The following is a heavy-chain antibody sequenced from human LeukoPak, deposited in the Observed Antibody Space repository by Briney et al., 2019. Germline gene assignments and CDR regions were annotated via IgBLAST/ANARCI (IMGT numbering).Heavy chain of an antibody. V-gene: IGHV6-1*01. CDR3: AREAEKVRGVPGLDP. CDR2: TYYRSKWYN. J-gene: IGHJ5*02. Sequence: SQTLSLTCAISGDSVSSNSAAWNWIRQSPSRGLEWLGRTYYRSKWYNDYAVSVKSRITINPDTSKNQFSLQLNSVTPEDTALYYCAREAEKVRGVPGLDPWGQGTLVTVSS. CDR1: GDSVSSNSAA. D-gene: IGHD3-10*01.